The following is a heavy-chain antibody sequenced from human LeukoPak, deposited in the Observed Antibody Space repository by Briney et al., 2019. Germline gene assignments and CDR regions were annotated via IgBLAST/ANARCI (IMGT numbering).Heavy chain of an antibody. CDR3: ARGARAGSPYY. J-gene: IGHJ4*02. CDR2: LNHSGRT. Sequence: PSETLSLTCAVYGGSFSGYYWSWIRQPPGNGLEWIGELNHSGRTNYNPSLKSRVTISVDTSKNQFSLKLSSVTAADTAVYYCARGARAGSPYYWGQGTLVTVSS. V-gene: IGHV4-34*01. CDR1: GGSFSGYY. D-gene: IGHD6-6*01.